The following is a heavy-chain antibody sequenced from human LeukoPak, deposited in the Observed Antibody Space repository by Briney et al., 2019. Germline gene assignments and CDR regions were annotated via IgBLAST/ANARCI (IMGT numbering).Heavy chain of an antibody. Sequence: GGSLRLSCAASGFSFSDYSINWVRQAPGKGLEWVSFISSGSSTIDYSDSVKGRFTISRDNAKNSVYLQMNSLRAEDTAVYYCARGSSGWYYFDYWGQGTLVTVSS. J-gene: IGHJ4*02. CDR3: ARGSSGWYYFDY. D-gene: IGHD6-19*01. CDR1: GFSFSDYS. V-gene: IGHV3-48*01. CDR2: ISSGSSTI.